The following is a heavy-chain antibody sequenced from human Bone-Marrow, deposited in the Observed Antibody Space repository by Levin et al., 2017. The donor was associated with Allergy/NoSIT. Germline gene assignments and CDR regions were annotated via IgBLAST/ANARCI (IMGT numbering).Heavy chain of an antibody. CDR2: IYPGDSDT. V-gene: IGHV5-51*01. J-gene: IGHJ3*02. CDR1: GYSFTSYW. CDR3: ARHPSAAAGTKGAFDI. Sequence: GESLKISCKGSGYSFTSYWIGWVRQMPGKGLEWMGIIYPGDSDTRYSPSFQGQVTISADKSISTAYLQWSSLKASDTAMYYCARHPSAAAGTKGAFDIWGQGTMVTVSS. D-gene: IGHD6-13*01.